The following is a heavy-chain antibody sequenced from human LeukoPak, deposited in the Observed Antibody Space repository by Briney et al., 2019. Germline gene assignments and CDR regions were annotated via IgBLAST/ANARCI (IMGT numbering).Heavy chain of an antibody. Sequence: SETLSLTCAVSGGSFSGYYWTWIRQPPGKGLEWIGEINHSGSANYNPSLKSRVTISLDTSKNQFSLKSSSVSAADTAVYYCARGQGTVTTHWGQGTLVTVSS. J-gene: IGHJ4*02. CDR1: GGSFSGYY. CDR3: ARGQGTVTTH. D-gene: IGHD4-17*01. V-gene: IGHV4-34*01. CDR2: INHSGSA.